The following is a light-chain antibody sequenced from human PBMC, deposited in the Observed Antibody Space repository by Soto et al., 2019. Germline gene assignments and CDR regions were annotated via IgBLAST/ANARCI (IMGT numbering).Light chain of an antibody. CDR1: SSNIGAGYD. CDR2: GNN. J-gene: IGLJ1*01. CDR3: QSYDSSLSGSYV. V-gene: IGLV1-40*01. Sequence: VLTQPPSVSGAPGQRVTISCTGSSSNIGAGYDVHWYQRLPGTAPKVLIYGNNNRPSGVPDRFSGSKSGTSASLAITGLQAEDEADYYCQSYDSSLSGSYVFGTGTQLTVL.